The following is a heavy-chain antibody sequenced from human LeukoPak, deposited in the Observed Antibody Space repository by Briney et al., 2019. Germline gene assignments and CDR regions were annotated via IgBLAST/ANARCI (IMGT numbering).Heavy chain of an antibody. V-gene: IGHV4-39*07. D-gene: IGHD3-10*01. CDR3: ARGRTYYYGSGSSTPIDY. Sequence: SETLSLTCTVSSGSVSNSHYYWAWVRQPPGKGLEWIGEIYHSGSTNYNPSLKSRVTISVDTSKNQFSLKLSSVTAADTAVYYCARGRTYYYGSGSSTPIDYWGQGTLVTVSS. J-gene: IGHJ4*02. CDR2: IYHSGST. CDR1: SGSVSNSHYY.